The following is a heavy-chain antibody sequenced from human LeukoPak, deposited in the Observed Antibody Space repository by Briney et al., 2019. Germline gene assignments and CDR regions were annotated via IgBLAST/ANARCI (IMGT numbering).Heavy chain of an antibody. J-gene: IGHJ3*02. V-gene: IGHV1-69*05. CDR2: IIPIFGTA. CDR3: ARNGDGVDYSNSYDAFDI. CDR1: GYTLTELS. Sequence: GASVKVSCKVSGYTLTELSMHWVRQAPGKGLEWMGGIIPIFGTANYAQKFQGRVTITTDESTSTAYMELSSLRSEDTAVYYCARNGDGVDYSNSYDAFDIWGQGTMVTVSS. D-gene: IGHD4-11*01.